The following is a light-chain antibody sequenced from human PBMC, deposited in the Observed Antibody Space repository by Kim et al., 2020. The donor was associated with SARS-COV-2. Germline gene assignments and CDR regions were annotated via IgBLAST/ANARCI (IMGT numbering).Light chain of an antibody. Sequence: ASGGDRVTINCRASQDISNYLAWFQLKPGKAPKLLIYAASALQPGVPSRFSGSGSGTDFTLTVTSLQPEDVATYYCQKCDSAPWTFGQGTKVDIK. CDR3: QKCDSAPWT. V-gene: IGKV1-27*01. CDR2: AAS. J-gene: IGKJ1*01. CDR1: QDISNY.